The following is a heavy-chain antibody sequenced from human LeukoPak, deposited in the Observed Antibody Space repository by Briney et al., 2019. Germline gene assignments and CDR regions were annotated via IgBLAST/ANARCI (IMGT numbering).Heavy chain of an antibody. CDR3: AKEVGYGMDV. D-gene: IGHD1-26*01. J-gene: IGHJ6*02. CDR1: GFTFSSYG. V-gene: IGHV3-30*18. CDR2: IPYDGSNK. Sequence: GGSLRLSCAASGFTFSSYGFHWVRQAPGKGLEWVAVIPYDGSNKYYADSVKGRSTISRDNSKNTLYLRMNTLRAEDTAVYYCAKEVGYGMDVWGQGTTVTVSS.